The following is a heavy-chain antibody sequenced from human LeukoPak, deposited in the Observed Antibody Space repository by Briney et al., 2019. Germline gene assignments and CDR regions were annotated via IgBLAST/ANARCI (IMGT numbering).Heavy chain of an antibody. CDR1: GYTFTGYY. D-gene: IGHD3-9*01. CDR2: INPNSGGT. Sequence: ASVKVSCKASGYTFTGYYMHWVRLAPGQGLEWMGWINPNSGGTNYAQKFQGRVTMTRDTSISTAYMELSRLRSDDTAVYYCARWSYYDILTGHDYWGQGTLVTVSS. CDR3: ARWSYYDILTGHDY. J-gene: IGHJ4*02. V-gene: IGHV1-2*02.